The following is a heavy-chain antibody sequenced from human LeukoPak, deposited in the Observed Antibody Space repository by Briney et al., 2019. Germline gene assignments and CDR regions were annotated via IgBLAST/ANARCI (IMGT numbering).Heavy chain of an antibody. V-gene: IGHV1-69*13. CDR3: ARDGPPSYYYDSRSDYFDY. CDR1: GGTFSSYA. Sequence: SVKVSCKASGGTFSSYAISWVRQAPGQGLEWMGGIIPIFGTASYAQKFQGRVTITADESTSTAYMELSSLRSEDTAVYYCARDGPPSYYYDSRSDYFDYWGQGTLVTVSS. D-gene: IGHD3-22*01. CDR2: IIPIFGTA. J-gene: IGHJ4*02.